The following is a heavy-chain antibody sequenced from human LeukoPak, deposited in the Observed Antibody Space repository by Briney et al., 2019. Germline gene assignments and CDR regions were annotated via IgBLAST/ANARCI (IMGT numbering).Heavy chain of an antibody. CDR1: GGSISSYY. Sequence: PSETLSLTCTVSGGSISSYYWSWIRQPPGKGLEWIGYIYYSGSTNYNPSLKSRVTISVNTSKNQFSLKLSSVTAADTAVYYCAGDLLLGFDYWGQGTLVTVSS. J-gene: IGHJ4*02. V-gene: IGHV4-59*12. CDR2: IYYSGST. D-gene: IGHD3-10*01. CDR3: AGDLLLGFDY.